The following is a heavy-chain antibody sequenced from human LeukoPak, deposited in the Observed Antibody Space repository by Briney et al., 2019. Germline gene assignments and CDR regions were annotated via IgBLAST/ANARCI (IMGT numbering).Heavy chain of an antibody. J-gene: IGHJ4*02. V-gene: IGHV4-34*01. D-gene: IGHD5-18*01. CDR1: GGSFSGYY. CDR3: ARGVDTDTQFDY. CDR2: INHSGST. Sequence: PSETLSLTCAVYGGSFSGYYWSWIRQPPGKGLEWIGEINHSGSTNYNPSLKSRVTISVDTSKNQFSLKLSSVTAADTAVYYCARGVDTDTQFDYWGQGTLVTVSS.